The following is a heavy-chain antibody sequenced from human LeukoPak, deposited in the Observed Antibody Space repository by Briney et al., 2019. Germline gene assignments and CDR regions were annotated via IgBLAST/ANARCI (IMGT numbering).Heavy chain of an antibody. V-gene: IGHV3-30*18. CDR3: AKDVYGDYSLGFDY. CDR2: ISYDGSNK. J-gene: IGHJ4*02. CDR1: GFTFSSYG. D-gene: IGHD4-17*01. Sequence: GGSLRLSCAASGFTFSSYGMHWVRQAPGRGLEWVAVISYDGSNKYYADSVKGRFTISRDNSKNTLYLQMNSLRAEDTAVYYCAKDVYGDYSLGFDYWGQGTLVTVSS.